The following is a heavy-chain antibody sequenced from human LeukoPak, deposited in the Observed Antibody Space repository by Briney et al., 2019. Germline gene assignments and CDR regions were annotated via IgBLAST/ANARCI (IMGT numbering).Heavy chain of an antibody. Sequence: PGGSLGLSCAACGFTFSSYGMHWARHARGKGLEWVAVISYDGSNKYYADSVKGRFTISRDNSKNTLYLQMNSLRAEDTAVYYCAKDLAVVVVAADAFDYWGQGTLVTVSS. D-gene: IGHD2-15*01. V-gene: IGHV3-30*18. CDR1: GFTFSSYG. J-gene: IGHJ4*02. CDR3: AKDLAVVVVAADAFDY. CDR2: ISYDGSNK.